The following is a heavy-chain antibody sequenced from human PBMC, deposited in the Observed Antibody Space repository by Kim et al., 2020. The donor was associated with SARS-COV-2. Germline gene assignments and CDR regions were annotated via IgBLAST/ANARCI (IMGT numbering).Heavy chain of an antibody. V-gene: IGHV2-5*02. CDR2: IYWDDDK. Sequence: SGPTLVKPTQTLTLTCTFSGFSLSTSGVGVGWIRQPPGKALEWLALIYWDDDKRYSPSLTSRLTITKDTSKNQVVLTMTNMDPVDTDTYYCAHSPTVWDYYYYYGMDVGGQGTPVTVS. CDR1: GFSLSTSGVG. J-gene: IGHJ6*02. D-gene: IGHD4-4*01. CDR3: AHSPTVWDYYYYYGMDV.